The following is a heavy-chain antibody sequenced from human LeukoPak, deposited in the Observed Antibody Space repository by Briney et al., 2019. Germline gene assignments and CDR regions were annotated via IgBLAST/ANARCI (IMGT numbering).Heavy chain of an antibody. CDR1: GFTFGDYA. CDR3: TRALSVSPGGPNWFDP. J-gene: IGHJ5*02. D-gene: IGHD4-17*01. CDR2: IRSKAYGGTT. V-gene: IGHV3-49*03. Sequence: GGSLRLSCTASGFTFGDYAMSWFRQAPGKGLEWVGFIRSKAYGGTTEYAASVKGRFTISRDDSKSIAYLQMNSLKTEDTAVYYCTRALSVSPGGPNWFDPWGQGTLVTVSS.